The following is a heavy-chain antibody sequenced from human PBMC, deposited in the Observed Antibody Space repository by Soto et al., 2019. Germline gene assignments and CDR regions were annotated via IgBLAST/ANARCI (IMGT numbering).Heavy chain of an antibody. D-gene: IGHD2-2*02. Sequence: PGESLKISFKGSGYSFTSYWIGWVRQMPGKGLEWMGRIDPSDSYTNYSPSFQGHVTISADKSISTAYLQWSSLKASDTAMYYCSIDHIVVVPAAIRAYYYYGMDVWGQGTTVTVSS. CDR1: GYSFTSYW. V-gene: IGHV5-10-1*01. CDR3: SIDHIVVVPAAIRAYYYYGMDV. J-gene: IGHJ6*02. CDR2: IDPSDSYT.